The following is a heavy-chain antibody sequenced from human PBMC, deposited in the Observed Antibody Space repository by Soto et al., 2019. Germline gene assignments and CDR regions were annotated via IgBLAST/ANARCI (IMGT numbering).Heavy chain of an antibody. Sequence: EVQLLESGGGLVQPGGSLRLSCAASGFTFSSYAMSWVRQAPGKGLEWVSSITGSAGSTCYADSVKGRFTISRDNSKNTLYLQMNSLRAEDTAVYYCAKDRNRWLRFDLGYWGQGTLVTVSS. CDR3: AKDRNRWLRFDLGY. J-gene: IGHJ4*02. CDR2: ITGSAGST. V-gene: IGHV3-23*01. D-gene: IGHD5-12*01. CDR1: GFTFSSYA.